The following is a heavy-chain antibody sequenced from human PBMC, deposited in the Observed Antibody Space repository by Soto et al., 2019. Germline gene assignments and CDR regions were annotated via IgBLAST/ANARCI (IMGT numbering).Heavy chain of an antibody. CDR2: IHHTGSN. Sequence: WETQCVRWTVAGGSGRDYNGSWIRQPPGRGLEWIGFIHHTGSNTYSPSFKGRIVISADTSKNQFSLTLRSVTAADTAVYYCARATPVTRKGYYFEDWDQGALVTVSS. CDR1: GGSGRDYN. V-gene: IGHV4-59*02. CDR3: ARATPVTRKGYYFED. D-gene: IGHD4-17*01. J-gene: IGHJ4*02.